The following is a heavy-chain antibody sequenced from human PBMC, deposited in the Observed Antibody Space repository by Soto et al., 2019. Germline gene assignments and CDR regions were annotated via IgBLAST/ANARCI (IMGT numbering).Heavy chain of an antibody. J-gene: IGHJ4*02. CDR1: GFKFSSYW. Sequence: PGGSLRLSCAASGFKFSSYWMHWVRQAPGKRPVWVSRINSDGSTTTYADSVRGRFTISRDNSRNTLFLQMNSLRVDDTAVYFCARASVAATWGYSFDYWGQGALVTVSS. CDR2: INSDGSTT. D-gene: IGHD6-19*01. CDR3: ARASVAATWGYSFDY. V-gene: IGHV3-74*01.